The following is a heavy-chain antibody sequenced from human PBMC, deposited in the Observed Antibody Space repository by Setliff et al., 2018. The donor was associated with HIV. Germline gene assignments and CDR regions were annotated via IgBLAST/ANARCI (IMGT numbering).Heavy chain of an antibody. CDR2: IGNSGSPI. D-gene: IGHD1-26*01. V-gene: IGHV3-48*03. Sequence: PGGSLRLSCAASGLTFSSYEMNWVRQAPGKGLEWVSSIGNSGSPIYYADSVKGRFTISRDNAKNSLDLQMNGLRAEDTAVYYCASDDNAGGIDYWGQGTLVTVSS. CDR3: ASDDNAGGIDY. CDR1: GLTFSSYE. J-gene: IGHJ4*02.